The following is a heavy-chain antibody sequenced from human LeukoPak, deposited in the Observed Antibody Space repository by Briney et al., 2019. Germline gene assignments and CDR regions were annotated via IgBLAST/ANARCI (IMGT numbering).Heavy chain of an antibody. V-gene: IGHV4-4*07. CDR1: GGSISSYY. J-gene: IGHJ4*02. CDR3: ARASLEWLSYFDY. Sequence: SETLSLTCTVSGGSISSYYWSWIRQPPGKGLEWIGRVHTRGSTNYNASLKSRVTMSVDTSKNQFSLKLSSVTAADTAVYYCARASLEWLSYFDYWGQGTLVTVSS. D-gene: IGHD3-3*01. CDR2: VHTRGST.